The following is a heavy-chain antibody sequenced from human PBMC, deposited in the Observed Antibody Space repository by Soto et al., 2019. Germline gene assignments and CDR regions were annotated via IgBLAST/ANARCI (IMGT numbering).Heavy chain of an antibody. D-gene: IGHD5-12*01. J-gene: IGHJ2*01. CDR2: IIPIFGTV. Sequence: EVKKPGSSVKVSCKASGGTFSNYPISWVRQAPGQGLEWMGGIIPIFGTVNYAQKFQGRVTITADESTSTAYMELSSLRSEDTAVYYCARGNHRWLQLWYFDLWGRGTLVTVSS. CDR1: GGTFSNYP. V-gene: IGHV1-69*01. CDR3: ARGNHRWLQLWYFDL.